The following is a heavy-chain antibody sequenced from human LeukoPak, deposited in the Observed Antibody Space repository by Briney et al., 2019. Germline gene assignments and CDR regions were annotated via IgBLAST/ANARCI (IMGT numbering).Heavy chain of an antibody. CDR2: INPNSGGT. Sequence: ASVKLSCEASGYTFTGYYMHWVRQAPGQGLEWRGWINPNSGGTNYAQKFQGRVTMTRDTSISTAYMELSRLRSDDTAVYYCARDGSGSGANKEWFDPWGQGTLVTVSS. CDR1: GYTFTGYY. CDR3: ARDGSGSGANKEWFDP. D-gene: IGHD1-26*01. V-gene: IGHV1-2*02. J-gene: IGHJ5*02.